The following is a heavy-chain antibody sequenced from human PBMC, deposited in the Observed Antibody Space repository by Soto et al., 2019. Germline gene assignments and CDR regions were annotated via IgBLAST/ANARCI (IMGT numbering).Heavy chain of an antibody. CDR3: AASLEDYDFWSGYYGAFDI. V-gene: IGHV1-2*02. J-gene: IGHJ3*02. CDR1: GYTFTGYY. Sequence: QVQLVQSGAEVKKPGASVKVSCKASGYTFTGYYMHWVRQAPGQGLEWMGWINPNSGGTNYAQKFQGGVTMTRDTSISTAYMELSRLRSDDTVVYYCAASLEDYDFWSGYYGAFDIWGQGTMVTVSS. CDR2: INPNSGGT. D-gene: IGHD3-3*01.